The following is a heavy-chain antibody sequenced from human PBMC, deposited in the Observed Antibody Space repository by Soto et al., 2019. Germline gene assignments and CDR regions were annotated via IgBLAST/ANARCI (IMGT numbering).Heavy chain of an antibody. Sequence: SETLSLPCPVSGSSINSSGYYWGWIRQPPGKGLEWIGSMFYGVSTYYNPSLKSRVTVSVDTSKNQFSLNLRSVTAADTVVYYCARLPSRHLVDYWGQGTLVTVSS. J-gene: IGHJ4*02. CDR1: GSSINSSGYY. V-gene: IGHV4-39*01. D-gene: IGHD3-3*02. CDR3: ARLPSRHLVDY. CDR2: MFYGVST.